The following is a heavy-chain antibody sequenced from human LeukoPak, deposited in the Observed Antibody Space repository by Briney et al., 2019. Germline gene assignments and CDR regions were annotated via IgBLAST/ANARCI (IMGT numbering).Heavy chain of an antibody. J-gene: IGHJ4*02. Sequence: PSETLSLTCTVSGYSISSGYYWGWIRQPPGKGLEWIGSIYHSGSTYYNPSLKSRVTISVDTSKNQFSLKLSSVTAADTAVYYCARLKPYYGRYYFDYWGQGTLVTVSS. CDR3: ARLKPYYGRYYFDY. D-gene: IGHD3-10*01. CDR1: GYSISSGYY. V-gene: IGHV4-38-2*02. CDR2: IYHSGST.